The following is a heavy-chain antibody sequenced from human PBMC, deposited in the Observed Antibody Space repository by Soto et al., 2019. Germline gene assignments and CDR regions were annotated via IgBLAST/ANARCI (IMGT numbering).Heavy chain of an antibody. J-gene: IGHJ6*02. V-gene: IGHV5-10-1*01. CDR3: ARHNDIVVVPAAPGYGMDV. CDR2: IDPSDSYT. CDR1: GYSFTSYW. D-gene: IGHD2-2*01. Sequence: LKISCKGSGYSFTSYWISWVRQMPGKGLDWMGRIDPSDSYTNYSPSFQGHVTISADKSISTAYLQWSSLKASDTAMYYCARHNDIVVVPAAPGYGMDVWGQGTTVTVS.